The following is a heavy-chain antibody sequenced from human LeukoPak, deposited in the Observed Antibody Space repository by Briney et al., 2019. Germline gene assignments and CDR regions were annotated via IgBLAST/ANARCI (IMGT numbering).Heavy chain of an antibody. CDR1: GGTFSSYA. CDR3: ASDYGDPYYFDY. J-gene: IGHJ4*02. V-gene: IGHV1-69*05. Sequence: SVTVSCKASGGTFSSYAISWVRQAPGQGLEWMGRIIPIFGTANYAQKFQGRVTITTDESTSTAYMELSSLRSEDTAVYYCASDYGDPYYFDYWGQGTLVTVSS. CDR2: IIPIFGTA. D-gene: IGHD4-17*01.